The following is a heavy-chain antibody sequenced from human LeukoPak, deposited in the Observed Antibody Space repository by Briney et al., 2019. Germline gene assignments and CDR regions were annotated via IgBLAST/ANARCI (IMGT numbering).Heavy chain of an antibody. CDR2: IIPIFGTA. D-gene: IGHD3-16*02. CDR3: ARDLLHDYVWGNYRYRDY. Sequence: SVKVSCKASGGTFSSYAISWVRQAPGQGLEWMGGIIPIFGTANYAQKFQGRVTITTDESTSTAYMELSSLRSEDTAVYYCARDLLHDYVWGNYRYRDYWGQGTLVTVSS. V-gene: IGHV1-69*05. CDR1: GGTFSSYA. J-gene: IGHJ4*02.